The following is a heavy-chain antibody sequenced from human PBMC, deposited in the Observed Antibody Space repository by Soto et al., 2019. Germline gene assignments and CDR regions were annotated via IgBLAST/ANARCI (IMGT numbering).Heavy chain of an antibody. CDR3: AKSLVVIGWFDP. J-gene: IGHJ5*02. V-gene: IGHV3-23*01. D-gene: IGHD2-21*01. CDR2: IGGSGGST. Sequence: EVPLLESGGGLVQPGGSLRLSCAASGFTFSSCAMTWVRQAPGKGLEWVSAIGGSGGSTYYADSVKGRFTISRDNSKNTLYLQMNSLIAEDTAVYYCAKSLVVIGWFDPWGQGTLVTVSS. CDR1: GFTFSSCA.